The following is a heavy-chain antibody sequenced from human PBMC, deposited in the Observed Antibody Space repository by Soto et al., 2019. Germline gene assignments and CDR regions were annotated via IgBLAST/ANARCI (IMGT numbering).Heavy chain of an antibody. CDR1: GCTFSSYA. J-gene: IGHJ4*02. CDR3: AREREGSGYDYGGWDFDY. V-gene: IGHV1-69*01. CDR2: IIPIFGTA. D-gene: IGHD5-12*01. Sequence: HVQLVQSVAEVKKPGSSVKVSCKSSGCTFSSYAISLVRQAPGQLLDLMGLIIPIFGTANYVHKFQCRLTITADESTSTAYMELSSLRSEDTAVYYCAREREGSGYDYGGWDFDYWGQGTLVTVSS.